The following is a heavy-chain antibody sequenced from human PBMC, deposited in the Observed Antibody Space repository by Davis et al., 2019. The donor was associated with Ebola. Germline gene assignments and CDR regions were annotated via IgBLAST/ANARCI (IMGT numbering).Heavy chain of an antibody. CDR3: ARDPITGTTGYYYYYGMDV. V-gene: IGHV4-34*01. J-gene: IGHJ6*02. Sequence: MPSGTLSLTCAVYGGSFSGYYWSWIRQPPGKGLEWIGEINHSGSTNYNPSLKSRVTISVDTSKNQFSLKLSSVTAADTAVYYCARDPITGTTGYYYYYGMDVWGQGTTVTVSS. D-gene: IGHD1-20*01. CDR1: GGSFSGYY. CDR2: INHSGST.